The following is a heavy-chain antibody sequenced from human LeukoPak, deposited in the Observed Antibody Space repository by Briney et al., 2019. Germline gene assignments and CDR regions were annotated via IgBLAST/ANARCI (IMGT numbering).Heavy chain of an antibody. CDR1: GGSISSYY. J-gene: IGHJ3*02. CDR3: ARGTYDSSGYYYVGAFDI. V-gene: IGHV4-59*01. Sequence: SETLSLTCTVSGGSISSYYWSWIQQPPGKGLEWIGYIYYSGSTNYNPSLKSRVTISVDTSKNQFSLKLSSVTAADTAVYYCARGTYDSSGYYYVGAFDIWGQGTMVTVSS. D-gene: IGHD3-22*01. CDR2: IYYSGST.